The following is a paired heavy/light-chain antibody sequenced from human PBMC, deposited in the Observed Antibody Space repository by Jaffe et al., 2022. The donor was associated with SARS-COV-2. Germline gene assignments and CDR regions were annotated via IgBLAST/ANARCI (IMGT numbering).Light chain of an antibody. CDR3: AAWDDSLNVPCV. CDR1: SSNIGSNT. J-gene: IGLJ1*01. V-gene: IGLV1-44*01. Sequence: QSVLTQPPSASGTPGQRVTISCSGSSSNIGSNTVNWYQQLPGTAPKLLIYSTNQRPSGVPDRFSGSKSGTSASLAISGLQSEDEADYYCAAWDDSLNVPCVFGTGTKVTVL. CDR2: STN.
Heavy chain of an antibody. Sequence: EVRLVESGGGLVQPGGSLRLSCAASGFTFSTYDMHWVRQAPGKGLEWVSYISSGSSTMYYADPVKGRFSISRDNAKNSLYLQMNSLTDEDTAVYYCARRIQPNGMDVWGQGTTVTVSS. CDR1: GFTFSTYD. CDR3: ARRIQPNGMDV. CDR2: ISSGSSTM. V-gene: IGHV3-48*02. J-gene: IGHJ6*02.